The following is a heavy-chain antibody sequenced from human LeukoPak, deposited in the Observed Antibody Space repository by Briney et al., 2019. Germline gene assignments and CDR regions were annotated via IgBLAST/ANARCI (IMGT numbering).Heavy chain of an antibody. CDR1: GFTFSSYG. V-gene: IGHV3-30*02. CDR2: IRYDGSNK. J-gene: IGHJ4*02. Sequence: GGSLRLPCAASGFTFSSYGMHWVRQAPGKGLEWVAFIRYDGSNKYYADSVKGRFTISRDNSKNTLYLQMNSLRAEDTAVYYCAKGDSSGWPHDYWGQGTLVTVSS. D-gene: IGHD6-19*01. CDR3: AKGDSSGWPHDY.